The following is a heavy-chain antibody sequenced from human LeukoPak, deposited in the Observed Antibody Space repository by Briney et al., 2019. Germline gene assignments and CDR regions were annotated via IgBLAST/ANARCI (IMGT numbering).Heavy chain of an antibody. CDR2: ITGSGGST. CDR3: AKGGRIEAAGNIDY. J-gene: IGHJ4*02. V-gene: IGHV3-23*01. CDR1: GFTFSSYA. Sequence: GGSLRLSCAASGFTFSSYAMSWVRQAPGKGLEWVSVITGSGGSTCYAGSVKGRFTISRDNSKNTLYLQMSSLRADDTAVYYCAKGGRIEAAGNIDYWGQGTLVTVSS. D-gene: IGHD6-13*01.